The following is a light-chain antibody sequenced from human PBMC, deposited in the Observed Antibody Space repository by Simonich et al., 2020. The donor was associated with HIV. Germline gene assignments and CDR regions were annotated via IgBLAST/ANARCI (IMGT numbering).Light chain of an antibody. J-gene: IGKJ3*01. CDR3: QQSFSTPFT. Sequence: DIQMTQFPSSLSASVRDRVTITCRASQRISTNLNWYQQKPGKAPKLMIYAASSFQSGVPSRFSGIGSGTDFILTISSLQPEDFATYYCQQSFSTPFTFGPGTKVDIK. V-gene: IGKV1-39*01. CDR1: QRISTN. CDR2: AAS.